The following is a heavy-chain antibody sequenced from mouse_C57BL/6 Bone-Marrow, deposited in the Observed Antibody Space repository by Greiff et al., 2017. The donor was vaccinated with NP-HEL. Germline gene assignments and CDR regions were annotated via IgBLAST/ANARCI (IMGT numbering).Heavy chain of an antibody. CDR2: IDPSDSET. D-gene: IGHD3-3*01. J-gene: IGHJ1*03. CDR1: GYTFTSYW. Sequence: QVQLQQPGAELVRPGSSVKLSCKASGYTFTSYWMHWVKQRPIQGLEWIGNIDPSDSETHYNQKFKDKATLTVDKSSSTAYMQLSSLTSEDSAVYYCARRGDGYVDVWGTGTTVTVAS. V-gene: IGHV1-52*01. CDR3: ARRGDGYVDV.